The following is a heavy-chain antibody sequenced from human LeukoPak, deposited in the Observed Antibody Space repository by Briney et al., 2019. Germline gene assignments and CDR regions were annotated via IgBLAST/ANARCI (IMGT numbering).Heavy chain of an antibody. Sequence: SDTLSLICTVSGYSISSGYYWGWIRQPPGKGLEWIWSFYHSGSTYSTPCLKSRVTISVDTSKNQFSLKLSSVTAADTAVYYCARSTTIAAASTGYFDYWGQGTLVTVSS. V-gene: IGHV4-38-2*02. CDR3: ARSTTIAAASTGYFDY. CDR2: FYHSGST. J-gene: IGHJ4*02. D-gene: IGHD6-13*01. CDR1: GYSISSGYY.